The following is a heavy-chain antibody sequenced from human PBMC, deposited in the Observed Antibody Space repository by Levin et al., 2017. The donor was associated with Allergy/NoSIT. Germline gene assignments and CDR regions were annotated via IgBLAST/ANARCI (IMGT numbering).Heavy chain of an antibody. CDR2: IYTGGTT. V-gene: IGHV3-53*01. D-gene: IGHD3-22*01. CDR1: GFTVSSSY. Sequence: GESLKISCAASGFTVSSSYMNWVRQAPGKGLEWVSLIYTGGTTYYADSVKGRFTISRDNSKNTLHLQMNSLRVEDTAMYYCATDYFDRSGYHDGFFQHWGQGTLVTVSS. CDR3: ATDYFDRSGYHDGFFQH. J-gene: IGHJ1*01.